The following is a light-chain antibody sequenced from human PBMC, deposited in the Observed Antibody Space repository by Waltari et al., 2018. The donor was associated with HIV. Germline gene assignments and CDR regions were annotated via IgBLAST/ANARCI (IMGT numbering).Light chain of an antibody. V-gene: IGLV2-14*01. Sequence: QSALTQPASVSGSPGQSITISCTGTTSDVGGYQYVSWSQQHPVKAPKLMIYEVTNRPSGVPFRFSGSKSGNTASLTISGLQAEDEADYFCTSYTSRNTRVFGTGTKVTVL. CDR1: TSDVGGYQY. CDR3: TSYTSRNTRV. J-gene: IGLJ1*01. CDR2: EVT.